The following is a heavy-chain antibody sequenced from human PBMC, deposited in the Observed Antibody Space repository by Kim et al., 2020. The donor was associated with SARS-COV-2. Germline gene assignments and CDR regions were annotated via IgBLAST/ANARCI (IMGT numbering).Heavy chain of an antibody. J-gene: IGHJ5*02. V-gene: IGHV4-30-4*01. CDR2: IYYSGST. CDR1: GGSISSGDYY. CDR3: ARGFGELLYSGWFDP. Sequence: SETLSLTCTVSGGSISSGDYYWSWIRQPPGKGLEWIGYIYYSGSTYYNPSLKSRVTISVDTSKNQFSLKLSSVTAADTAVYYCARGFGELLYSGWFDPWGQGTLVTVSS. D-gene: IGHD3-10*01.